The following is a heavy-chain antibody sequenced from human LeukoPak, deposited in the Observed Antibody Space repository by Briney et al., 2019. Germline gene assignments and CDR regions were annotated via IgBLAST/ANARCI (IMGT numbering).Heavy chain of an antibody. J-gene: IGHJ4*02. Sequence: SETLSLTCTVSDDSISDYYRGWIRQPPGKGLEWIGYFYNSGRSTYNPSLKSRVTISVDTSKNQFSLKLSSVTAADTAVYYCGGIAAAGFDYWGQGTLVTVSS. D-gene: IGHD6-13*01. V-gene: IGHV4-59*12. CDR2: FYNSGRS. CDR1: DDSISDYY. CDR3: GGIAAAGFDY.